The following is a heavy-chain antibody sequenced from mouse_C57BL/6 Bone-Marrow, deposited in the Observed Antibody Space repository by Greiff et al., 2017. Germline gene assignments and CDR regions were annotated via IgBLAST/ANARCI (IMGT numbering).Heavy chain of an antibody. CDR1: GFTFSSYA. V-gene: IGHV5-4*01. CDR2: ISDGGSYT. Sequence: EVQVVESGGGLVKPGGSLKLSCAASGFTFSSYAMSWVRQTPEKRLEWVATISDGGSYTYYPDNVKGRFTISRDNAKNNLYLQMSHLKSEDTAMYYCARGFAYWGQGTLVTVSA. J-gene: IGHJ3*01. CDR3: ARGFAY.